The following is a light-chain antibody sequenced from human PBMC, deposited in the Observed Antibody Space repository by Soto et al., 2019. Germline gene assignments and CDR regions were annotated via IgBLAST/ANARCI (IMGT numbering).Light chain of an antibody. J-gene: IGKJ5*01. V-gene: IGKV3D-20*02. Sequence: EIVLTQSPGTLSLSPGERATLSCRASQSVSNNYLAWYHQKPGQAPRLLIYGASNRATGIPDRFSGSGSGTDFTLTFSSLEPEDFSVYYCQQRYNWPVTFGQGTRLEI. CDR1: QSVSNNY. CDR2: GAS. CDR3: QQRYNWPVT.